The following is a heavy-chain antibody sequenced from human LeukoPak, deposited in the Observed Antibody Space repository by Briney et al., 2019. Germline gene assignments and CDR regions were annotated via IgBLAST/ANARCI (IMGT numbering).Heavy chain of an antibody. Sequence: SETLSLTCTVSGDPISGYYWSWIRQPPGKGLEWIGYVYYSGFTDYNPSLRSRLTISLDTSKNQFFLRLRSVTAADTAVYFCARSLGYYSIWGHGTMVTVSS. D-gene: IGHD2-15*01. V-gene: IGHV4-59*08. CDR1: GDPISGYY. CDR3: ARSLGYYSI. J-gene: IGHJ3*02. CDR2: VYYSGFT.